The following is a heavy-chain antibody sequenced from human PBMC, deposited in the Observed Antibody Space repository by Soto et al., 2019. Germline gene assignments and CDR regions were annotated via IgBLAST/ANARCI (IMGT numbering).Heavy chain of an antibody. CDR2: ISGSGGST. J-gene: IGHJ4*02. CDR3: AILPMMGQSLNDY. CDR1: GFTFSSYA. V-gene: IGHV3-23*01. Sequence: GGSLRLSCAASGFTFSSYAMSWVRQAPGKGLEWVSAISGSGGSTYYADSVKGRFTISRDNSKNTLYLQMNSLRAEDTAVYYCAILPMMGQSLNDYWGQGTLVTVSS. D-gene: IGHD3-22*01.